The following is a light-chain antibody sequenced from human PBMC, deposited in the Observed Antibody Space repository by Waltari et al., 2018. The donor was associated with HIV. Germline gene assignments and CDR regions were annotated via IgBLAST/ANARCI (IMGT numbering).Light chain of an antibody. V-gene: IGLV2-14*03. CDR3: TKYTSTNVLIL. CDR2: EIS. J-gene: IGLJ2*01. CDR1: MGDRTN. Sequence: QSAPTQPASVSGSPGQSLTISCTNMGDRTNVSWYQQYPGKAPKLLIYEISNRPSGISSRFSGSKSGDTASLTISGLQADDEADYFCTKYTSTNVLILFGGGTKVTVL.